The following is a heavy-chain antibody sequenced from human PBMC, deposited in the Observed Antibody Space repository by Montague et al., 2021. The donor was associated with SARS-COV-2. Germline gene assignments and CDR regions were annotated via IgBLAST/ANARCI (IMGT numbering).Heavy chain of an antibody. J-gene: IGHJ4*02. Sequence: EWIGEINHTGSTNYKPSLKRRVTISVDTSKNQFSLKVSSVTAADTAVYYCARGLMSGSYYLGLDYWGQGTLVTVSS. CDR3: ARGLMSGSYYLGLDY. CDR2: INHTGST. D-gene: IGHD1-26*01. V-gene: IGHV4-34*01.